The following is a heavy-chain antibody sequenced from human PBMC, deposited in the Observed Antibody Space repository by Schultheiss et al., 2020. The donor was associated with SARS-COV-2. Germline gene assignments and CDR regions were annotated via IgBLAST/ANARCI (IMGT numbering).Heavy chain of an antibody. CDR2: IYYGGNT. CDR3: ARGNPYCSSTSCYHYFDY. J-gene: IGHJ4*02. CDR1: GGSISSTNYY. V-gene: IGHV4-39*01. D-gene: IGHD2-2*01. Sequence: SETLSLTCTVSGGSISSTNYYWGWIRQPPGKGLEWIGNIYYGGNTYYNPSLKSRVTISVDTSKNQFSLRLSSVTAADTAVYYCARGNPYCSSTSCYHYFDYWGQGTLVTVSS.